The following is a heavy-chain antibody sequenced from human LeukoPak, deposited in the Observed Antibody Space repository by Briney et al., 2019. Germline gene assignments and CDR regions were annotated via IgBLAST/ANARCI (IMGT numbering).Heavy chain of an antibody. J-gene: IGHJ4*02. CDR1: GFTFSSYA. CDR2: ISGSGGST. V-gene: IGHV3-23*01. Sequence: GGSLRLSCAASGFTFSSYAMSWVRQAPGKGLEWVSAISGSGGSTYYADSVKGRFTISRDNSKNTLYLQMNSLRAKDTAVYYCAKHYYDSSGYYIDYWGQGTLVTVSS. CDR3: AKHYYDSSGYYIDY. D-gene: IGHD3-22*01.